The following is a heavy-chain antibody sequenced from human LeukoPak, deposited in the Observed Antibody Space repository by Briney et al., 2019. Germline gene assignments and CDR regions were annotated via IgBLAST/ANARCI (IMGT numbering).Heavy chain of an antibody. Sequence: SETLSRTCSVSGSSITSVSYWAWIWQAPEKGLEWIGSLSHSGATYYNPSLTSRLSTSVDTSNNRFSLTLRSVTAADTAVYYCARVRSSISHYDYWGPGTLVTVSS. CDR3: ARVRSSISHYDY. D-gene: IGHD3-10*01. J-gene: IGHJ4*02. V-gene: IGHV4-38-2*02. CDR1: GSSITSVSY. CDR2: LSHSGAT.